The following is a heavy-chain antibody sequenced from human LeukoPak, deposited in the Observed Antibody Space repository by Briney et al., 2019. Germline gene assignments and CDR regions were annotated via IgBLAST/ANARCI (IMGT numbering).Heavy chain of an antibody. V-gene: IGHV3-23*01. D-gene: IGHD3-3*01. CDR3: ANVGLGGVVAPVDY. CDR1: GYTFTGYY. Sequence: GASVKVSCKASGYTFTGYYMHWVRQAPGRGLEWVSAISGSGGRTYYADSVKGRFTISRDNSKNTVYLQMNSLRAEDTAVYYCANVGLGGVVAPVDYWGQGTLVTVSS. CDR2: ISGSGGRT. J-gene: IGHJ4*02.